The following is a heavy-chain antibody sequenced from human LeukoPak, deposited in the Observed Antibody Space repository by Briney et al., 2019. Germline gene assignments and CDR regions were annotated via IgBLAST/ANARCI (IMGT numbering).Heavy chain of an antibody. Sequence: PSETLSLTCTVSGGSISSYHWSWIRKPPGKGLEWIGYIYYTGNTNYNPSLKSRVTISIDTSKNQFSLKLSSVTAADTAVYYCARLADPMITGGYYFDYWGQGTLVTVSS. CDR2: IYYTGNT. CDR1: GGSISSYH. CDR3: ARLADPMITGGYYFDY. V-gene: IGHV4-59*08. J-gene: IGHJ4*02. D-gene: IGHD1-14*01.